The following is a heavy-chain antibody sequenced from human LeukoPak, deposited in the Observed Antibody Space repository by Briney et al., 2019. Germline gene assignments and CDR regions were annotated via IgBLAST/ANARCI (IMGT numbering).Heavy chain of an antibody. V-gene: IGHV4-61*01. CDR1: GGSVSSGSYY. CDR2: IYYSGST. J-gene: IGHJ3*01. D-gene: IGHD1-7*01. CDR3: VRVPGGGTAAN. Sequence: PSETLSLTCTVSGGSVSSGSYYWSWIRQPPGKGLEWIGYIYYSGSTNYNPSLKSRVTISVDTFKNQFSLKLRSVTVADTAVYYCVRVPGGGTAANWGQGTMVTVSS.